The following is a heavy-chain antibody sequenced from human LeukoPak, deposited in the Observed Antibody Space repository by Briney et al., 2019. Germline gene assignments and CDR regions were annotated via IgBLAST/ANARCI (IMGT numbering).Heavy chain of an antibody. D-gene: IGHD6-13*01. CDR1: GYSISSGYY. J-gene: IGHJ5*02. CDR2: IYHSGRS. CDR3: ARGRAAAGTGWFDP. Sequence: SETLSLTCTVSGYSISSGYYWGWIRQSPGKGLEWIGNIYHSGRSHYNPSLKSRVTISVDTSKNYFSLKLSSVTAADTAVYYCARGRAAAGTGWFDPWGQGTLVTVSS. V-gene: IGHV4-38-2*02.